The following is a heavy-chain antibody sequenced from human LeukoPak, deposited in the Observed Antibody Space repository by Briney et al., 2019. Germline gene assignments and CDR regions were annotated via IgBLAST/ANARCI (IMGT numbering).Heavy chain of an antibody. V-gene: IGHV3-33*01. J-gene: IGHJ5*02. CDR3: AREAGDSSGWYNWFDP. D-gene: IGHD6-19*01. CDR2: IWYDGSKT. Sequence: SGGSLRLSCTTSGFTFTNYGINWVRQAPGKGLEWVAAIWYDGSKTSYTDSVKGRFTVSRDNAKNSLYLQMNSLRAEDTAVYYCAREAGDSSGWYNWFDPWGQGTLVTVSS. CDR1: GFTFTNYG.